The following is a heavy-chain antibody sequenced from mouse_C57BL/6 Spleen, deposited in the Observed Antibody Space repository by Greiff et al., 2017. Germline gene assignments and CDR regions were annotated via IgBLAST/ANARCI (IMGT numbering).Heavy chain of an antibody. V-gene: IGHV1-80*01. CDR1: GYAFSSYW. CDR2: IYPGDGDT. CDR3: ARTPDSSGSLAY. D-gene: IGHD3-2*02. J-gene: IGHJ3*01. Sequence: QVQLKESGAELVKPGASVKISCKASGYAFSSYWMNWVKQRPGQGLEWIGQIYPGDGDTNYNGKFKGKATLTADKSSSTAYMQLSSLTSEDSAVYFCARTPDSSGSLAYWGQGTLVTVSA.